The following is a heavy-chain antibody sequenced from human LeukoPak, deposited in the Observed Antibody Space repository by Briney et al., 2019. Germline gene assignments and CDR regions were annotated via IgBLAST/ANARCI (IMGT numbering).Heavy chain of an antibody. Sequence: RPSETLSLTCTVSGYSISSSSYYWGWIRQPPGKGLEWIGSIYYSGSTYYNPSLKSRVTISVDTSKNQFSLKLSSVTAADTAVYYCAREVVPAAYIGAAFDIWGQGTMVTVSS. CDR2: IYYSGST. D-gene: IGHD2-2*01. V-gene: IGHV4-39*07. CDR1: GYSISSSSYY. CDR3: AREVVPAAYIGAAFDI. J-gene: IGHJ3*02.